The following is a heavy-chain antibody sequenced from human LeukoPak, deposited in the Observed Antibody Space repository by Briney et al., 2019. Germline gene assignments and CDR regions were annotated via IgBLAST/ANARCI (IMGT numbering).Heavy chain of an antibody. CDR1: GYTFTSYG. CDR3: ASSGSYSDYNWFDP. Sequence: GASVKVSCKASGYTFTSYGISWVRQAPGQGLEWMGWISAYNGNTNYAQKFQGRVTMTRDTSISTAYMELSRLRSDDTAVYYCASSGSYSDYNWFDPWGQGTLVTVSS. J-gene: IGHJ5*02. CDR2: ISAYNGNT. D-gene: IGHD1-26*01. V-gene: IGHV1-18*01.